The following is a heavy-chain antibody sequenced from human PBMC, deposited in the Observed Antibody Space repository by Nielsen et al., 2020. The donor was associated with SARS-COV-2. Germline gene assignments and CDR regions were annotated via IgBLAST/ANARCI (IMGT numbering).Heavy chain of an antibody. Sequence: GESLKISCAASGIFFRTFAMMWDRQSPGNGLQRVSSISTGGGSTYYTDSLKGRFVISRENSNNSLYLQMSSLRAEDTAVYYCARMFGGGYGENPYINSGLDIWGQGTTVTVS. D-gene: IGHD2-15*01. V-gene: IGHV3-21*01. CDR1: GIFFRTFA. CDR2: ISTGGGST. CDR3: ARMFGGGYGENPYINSGLDI. J-gene: IGHJ6*02.